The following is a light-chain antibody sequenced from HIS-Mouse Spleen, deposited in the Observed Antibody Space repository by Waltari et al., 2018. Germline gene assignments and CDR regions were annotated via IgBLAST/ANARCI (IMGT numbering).Light chain of an antibody. CDR3: CSYAGSSTWV. V-gene: IGLV2-23*01. J-gene: IGLJ3*02. CDR1: STDVGRYNL. CDR2: EGS. Sequence: QSALTQPASVSGSPGPSITISCPGTSTDVGRYNLVSWYQQHPGKAPKRMIYEGSKRPSGVSNRFSGSKSGNTASLTISGLQAEDEADYYCCSYAGSSTWVFGGGTKLTVL.